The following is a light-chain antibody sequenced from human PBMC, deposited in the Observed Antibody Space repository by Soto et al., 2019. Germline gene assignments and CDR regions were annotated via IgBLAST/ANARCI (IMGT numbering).Light chain of an antibody. J-gene: IGLJ2*01. CDR2: DVS. V-gene: IGLV2-8*01. CDR1: SSDVGAYNY. CDR3: TSYTGSVILV. Sequence: QSALTQPASVSGSPGQSVTISCTGTSSDVGAYNYVSWYQQHPGKAPKLMIYDVSKRPSGVPDRFSGSKSGNTASLTVSGLQPEDEADYYCTSYTGSVILVFGGGTKLTVL.